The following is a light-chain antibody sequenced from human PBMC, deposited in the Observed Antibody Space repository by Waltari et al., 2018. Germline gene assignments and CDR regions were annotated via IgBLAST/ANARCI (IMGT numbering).Light chain of an antibody. V-gene: IGLV2-23*01. Sequence: QSALTQPASVSGSPGQSITISCTGTSSDVGRYDLVSWYQQHPDQAPNLMVFEDSKRPSEISNRFSGSKSGNTASLTISGLQAEDEADYYCCSYTNSRTWVFGGGTKLTVL. CDR3: CSYTNSRTWV. CDR1: SSDVGRYDL. J-gene: IGLJ3*02. CDR2: EDS.